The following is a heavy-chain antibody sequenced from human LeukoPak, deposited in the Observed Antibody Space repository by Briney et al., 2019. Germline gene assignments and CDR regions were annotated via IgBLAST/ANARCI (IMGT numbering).Heavy chain of an antibody. CDR1: GGSISSYY. V-gene: IGHV4-59*01. J-gene: IGHJ4*02. CDR2: IYYSGST. CDR3: AREVEEYSSSVGFDY. D-gene: IGHD6-6*01. Sequence: SETLSLTCTVSGGSISSYYWSWIRQPPGKGLEWIGYIYYSGSTNYNPSLKSRVTISVDTSKNQFSLKLSSVTAADTAVYYCAREVEEYSSSVGFDYWDQGTLVTVSS.